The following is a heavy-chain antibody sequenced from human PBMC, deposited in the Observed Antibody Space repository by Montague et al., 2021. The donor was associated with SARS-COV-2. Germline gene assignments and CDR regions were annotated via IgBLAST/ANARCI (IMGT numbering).Heavy chain of an antibody. J-gene: IGHJ6*02. CDR2: ISSSGGGSTK. V-gene: IGHV3-48*03. Sequence: SLRLSCAASGFIFSSYEMNWVRQAPGKGLEWISYISSSGGGSTKHYTDSVKGRFTISRDNAKNSLYQQMNSLRVEDTAIYYCARDRDWDDWCGMDVWGQGAPATGAS. CDR3: ARDRDWDDWCGMDV. D-gene: IGHD2-21*01. CDR1: GFIFSSYE.